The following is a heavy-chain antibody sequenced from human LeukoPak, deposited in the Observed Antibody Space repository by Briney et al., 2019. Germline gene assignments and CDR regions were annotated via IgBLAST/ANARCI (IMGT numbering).Heavy chain of an antibody. CDR3: AKFRYHSNDNNYLDFNY. V-gene: IGHV3-23*01. D-gene: IGHD3-22*01. CDR2: ISGNDGGIT. CDR1: GFTFSSYA. Sequence: GGSLRLSCAASGFTFSSYAMSWVRQAPGKGLEWVSSISGNDGGITYYADSVKGRFTISRDNSKNTLDLQMNSLKVEDTAVYYCAKFRYHSNDNNYLDFNYWGQGTLVTVSS. J-gene: IGHJ4*02.